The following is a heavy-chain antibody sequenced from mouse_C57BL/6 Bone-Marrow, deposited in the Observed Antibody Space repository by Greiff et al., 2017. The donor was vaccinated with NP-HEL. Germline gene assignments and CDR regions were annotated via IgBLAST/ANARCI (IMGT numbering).Heavy chain of an antibody. CDR2: IDPENGDT. CDR3: TTRTVVATDAMDY. Sequence: EVQLQESGAELVRPGASVKLSCTASGFNIKDDYMHWVKQRPEQGLEWIGWIDPENGDTEYASKFQGKATITADTSSNTAYLQLSSLTSEDTAVYYCTTRTVVATDAMDYWGQGTSVTVSS. D-gene: IGHD1-1*01. J-gene: IGHJ4*01. V-gene: IGHV14-4*01. CDR1: GFNIKDDY.